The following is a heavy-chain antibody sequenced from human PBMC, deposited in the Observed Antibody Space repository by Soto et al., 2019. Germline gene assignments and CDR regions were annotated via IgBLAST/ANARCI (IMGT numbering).Heavy chain of an antibody. Sequence: SVKVSCKASGGTFSSYAISWVRQAPGQGLEWMGGIIPIFGTANYAQKFQGRVTITADESTSTAYMELSRLRSEDTAVYYCAKNGQPPYYYYGLDVWGQGTKVTVSS. CDR2: IIPIFGTA. V-gene: IGHV1-69*13. D-gene: IGHD2-8*01. CDR3: AKNGQPPYYYYGLDV. CDR1: GGTFSSYA. J-gene: IGHJ6*02.